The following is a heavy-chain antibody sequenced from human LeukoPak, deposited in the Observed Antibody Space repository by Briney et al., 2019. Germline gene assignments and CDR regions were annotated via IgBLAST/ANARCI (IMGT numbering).Heavy chain of an antibody. V-gene: IGHV1-46*01. CDR3: ARDNSVRDEAWWFNP. Sequence: ASVRVSCKAFGYTFTSNYMHWVRQAPGQGPEWMGVISPSGGSTTYAQKFQGRVTLTGDMSTSTDYLELSSLRSEDTAVYYCARDNSVRDEAWWFNPWGQGTLVTVSS. CDR1: GYTFTSNY. J-gene: IGHJ5*02. D-gene: IGHD5-24*01. CDR2: ISPSGGST.